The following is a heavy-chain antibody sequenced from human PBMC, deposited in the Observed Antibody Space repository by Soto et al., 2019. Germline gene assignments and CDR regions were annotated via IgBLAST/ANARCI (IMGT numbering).Heavy chain of an antibody. CDR1: GFTFSSYA. D-gene: IGHD6-19*01. J-gene: IGHJ3*02. V-gene: IGHV3-64D*08. CDR3: VRAVASNLNAFDI. Sequence: PGGSLRLSCSASGFTFSSYAMHWVRQAPGKGLEYVSAISSNGGSTYYADSVKGRFTISRDNSKNTLYLQMSSLRAEDTAVYYCVRAVASNLNAFDIWGQGTMVTVSS. CDR2: ISSNGGST.